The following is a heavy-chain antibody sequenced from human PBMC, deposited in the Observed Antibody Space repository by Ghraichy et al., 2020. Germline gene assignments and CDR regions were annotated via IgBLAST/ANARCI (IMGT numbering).Heavy chain of an antibody. D-gene: IGHD3-10*01. CDR1: GFTFSSYG. J-gene: IGHJ6*03. CDR3: ARDPRITMVRGSPWDYMDV. Sequence: GGSLRLSCAASGFTFSSYGMHWDRQAPGKGLEWVAVIWYDGSNKYYADSVKGRFTISRDNSKNTLYLQMNSLRAEDTAVYYCARDPRITMVRGSPWDYMDVWGKGTTVTVSS. V-gene: IGHV3-33*01. CDR2: IWYDGSNK.